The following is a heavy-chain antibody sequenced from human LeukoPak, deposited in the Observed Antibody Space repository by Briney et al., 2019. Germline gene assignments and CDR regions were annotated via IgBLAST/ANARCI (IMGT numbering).Heavy chain of an antibody. D-gene: IGHD3-3*01. Sequence: PGGSLRLSCAASGFTFSIYAMNWVRQAPGKGLEGVSSISSSSSYIYYADSVKGRFTISRDNAKNSLYLQMNSLRAEDTAVYYCARDERAPHYYGNSGYWGQGTLVTVSS. CDR3: ARDERAPHYYGNSGY. V-gene: IGHV3-21*01. CDR2: ISSSSSYI. J-gene: IGHJ4*02. CDR1: GFTFSIYA.